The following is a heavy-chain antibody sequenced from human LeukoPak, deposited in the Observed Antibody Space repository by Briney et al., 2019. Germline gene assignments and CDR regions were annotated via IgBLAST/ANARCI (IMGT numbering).Heavy chain of an antibody. CDR1: GGSISSGGYS. Sequence: SQTLSLTCAVSGGSISSGGYSWSWIRQPPGKGLEWIGYIYHSGSTYYNPSLKSRVTISVDRSKNQFSPKLSSVTAADTAVYYCARGGYGSGSYGRDNWFDPWGQGTLVTVSP. V-gene: IGHV4-30-2*01. CDR2: IYHSGST. D-gene: IGHD3-10*01. J-gene: IGHJ5*02. CDR3: ARGGYGSGSYGRDNWFDP.